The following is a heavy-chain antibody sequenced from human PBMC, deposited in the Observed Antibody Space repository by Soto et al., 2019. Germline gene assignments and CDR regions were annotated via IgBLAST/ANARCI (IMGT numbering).Heavy chain of an antibody. CDR3: ARVDSSAVTFDY. CDR2: IYYSGGT. CDR1: GGSVSSGSHY. D-gene: IGHD3-22*01. Sequence: QVQLQESGPGLVKSSETLSLTCTVSGGSVSSGSHYWSWIRQPPGKGLEWIGYIYYSGGTNYNPSFKSRVTISVDTSKNQFSLKLSSVTAADTAVYYCARVDSSAVTFDYWGQGTLVTVSS. V-gene: IGHV4-61*01. J-gene: IGHJ4*02.